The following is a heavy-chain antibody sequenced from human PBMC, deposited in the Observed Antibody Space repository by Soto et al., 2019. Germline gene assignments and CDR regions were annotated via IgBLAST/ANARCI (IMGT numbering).Heavy chain of an antibody. Sequence: QVQLVESGGGVVQPGRSLRLSCAASGFTFSSYGMHWVRQAPGKGLEWVAVISYDGSNKYYADSVKGRFTISRDNSKNTLSLQMNSLSAEDTAVYYCAKEWVYDSSGWSFDYWGQGTLVTVSS. CDR1: GFTFSSYG. V-gene: IGHV3-30*18. D-gene: IGHD3-22*01. CDR3: AKEWVYDSSGWSFDY. J-gene: IGHJ4*02. CDR2: ISYDGSNK.